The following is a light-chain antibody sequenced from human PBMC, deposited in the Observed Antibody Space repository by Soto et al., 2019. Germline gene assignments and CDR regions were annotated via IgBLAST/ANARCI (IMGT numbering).Light chain of an antibody. CDR1: SSNIGRNY. J-gene: IGLJ3*02. CDR2: SNS. Sequence: QTVVTQPPSASGTPGQKVTISCSGSSSNIGRNYVSWYQQLPGTAPKLLIYSNSQRPSGVPDRFSGSKSGTSASLAISELRSEDEADYYCAAWDDILRGVFGGGTKLTVL. CDR3: AAWDDILRGV. V-gene: IGLV1-47*02.